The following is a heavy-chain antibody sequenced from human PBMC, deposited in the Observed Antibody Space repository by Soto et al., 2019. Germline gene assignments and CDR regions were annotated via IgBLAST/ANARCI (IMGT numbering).Heavy chain of an antibody. CDR3: ARSLWYGVAFYFDY. CDR2: VYYSGST. Sequence: QLQLQESGPGLVKPSETLSLTCTVSGGSISSSSDSWGWIRQPPGKVLEWIGGVYYSGSTYYNPSLKSRVTISVDTSKNQFSLKLSSVTAADTAVYYCARSLWYGVAFYFDYWGQGTLVTVSS. D-gene: IGHD2-15*01. CDR1: GGSISSSSDS. J-gene: IGHJ4*02. V-gene: IGHV4-39*01.